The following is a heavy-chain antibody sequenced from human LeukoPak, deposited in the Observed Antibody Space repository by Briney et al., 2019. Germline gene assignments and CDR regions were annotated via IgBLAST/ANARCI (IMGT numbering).Heavy chain of an antibody. V-gene: IGHV3-20*04. CDR3: ARLYSSATFGY. Sequence: GGSLRLSCAASGFTFDDYGMNWVRQAPGKGLEWVSGINWNGGSTGYADSVKGRFTISRDNAKNSLYLQMNSLRAEDTALYYCARLYSSATFGYWGQGTLVTVSS. CDR1: GFTFDDYG. J-gene: IGHJ4*02. CDR2: INWNGGST. D-gene: IGHD6-25*01.